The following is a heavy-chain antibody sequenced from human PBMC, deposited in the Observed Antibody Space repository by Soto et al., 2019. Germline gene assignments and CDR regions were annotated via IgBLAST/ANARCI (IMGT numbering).Heavy chain of an antibody. D-gene: IGHD2-2*02. CDR2: ISSRSDI. V-gene: IGHV3-21*01. CDR1: GFTFNTYS. CDR3: AREYTAWPLAYGLDV. Sequence: GGSLRLSCVGSGFTFNTYSINWVRQAPGKGLEWVSSISSRSDIYYADSVKGRFTISRDNAKNSVSLQMNSLRAEDTAVYYCAREYTAWPLAYGLDVWGQGTTVTVSS. J-gene: IGHJ6*02.